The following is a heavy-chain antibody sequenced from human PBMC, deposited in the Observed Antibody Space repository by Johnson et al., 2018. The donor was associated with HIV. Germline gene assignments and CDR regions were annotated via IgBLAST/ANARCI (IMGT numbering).Heavy chain of an antibody. J-gene: IGHJ3*02. CDR3: ARDTDDFWSGEGAFDI. V-gene: IGHV3-30*03. D-gene: IGHD3-3*01. Sequence: QVQLVESGGGVVQPGRSLRLSCAASGFTFSSYGMHWVRQAPGKGLEWVAVISYDGSNKYYVDSVKGRFTISRDNSRNTLNLQMNNLRAEDTGVYYCARDTDDFWSGEGAFDIWGQGTMVTVSS. CDR2: ISYDGSNK. CDR1: GFTFSSYG.